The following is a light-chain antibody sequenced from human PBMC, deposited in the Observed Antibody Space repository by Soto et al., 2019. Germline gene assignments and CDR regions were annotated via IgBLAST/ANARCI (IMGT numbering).Light chain of an antibody. Sequence: DIQMTQSPSSLSASVGDRVTITCRASQIISNYLNWYQQKPGKAPKLLIYATSSLQSGVPSSFSGSGSGTDFTLTISSLQPEDFATYYCQQSNSTPYTFGQGTKLEIK. V-gene: IGKV1-39*01. J-gene: IGKJ2*01. CDR1: QIISNY. CDR2: ATS. CDR3: QQSNSTPYT.